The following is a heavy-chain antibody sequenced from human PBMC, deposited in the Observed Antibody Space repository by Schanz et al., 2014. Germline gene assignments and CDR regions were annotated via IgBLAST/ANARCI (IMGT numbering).Heavy chain of an antibody. V-gene: IGHV3-21*06. CDR3: ASDYKYFEAEAP. CDR2: ISSSGSSI. J-gene: IGHJ5*02. CDR1: GFTFNNFN. Sequence: EVQLVESGGGLVMPGGSLRLSCAASGFTFNNFNMNWVRQAPGKGLEWISSISSSGSSIYYADSVKGRFTISRDNANNAHLLRMNSLRAEDSAGYYCASDYKYFEAEAPWGQGTLVAVSS. D-gene: IGHD3-10*01.